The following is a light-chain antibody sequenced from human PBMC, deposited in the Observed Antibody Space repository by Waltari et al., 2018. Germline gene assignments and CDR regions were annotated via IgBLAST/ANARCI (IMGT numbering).Light chain of an antibody. CDR1: SSNIGSNT. Sequence: QSVLTQPPSASGTPGQRVTISCSGGSSNIGSNTVTWYQDLPGTAPKPLIHSDDQRPSGVPDRFAGSRSGTSGYLAISGLQSEDEADYYCALWDDSLNAWIFGGGTRLTVL. CDR2: SDD. CDR3: ALWDDSLNAWI. V-gene: IGLV1-44*01. J-gene: IGLJ3*02.